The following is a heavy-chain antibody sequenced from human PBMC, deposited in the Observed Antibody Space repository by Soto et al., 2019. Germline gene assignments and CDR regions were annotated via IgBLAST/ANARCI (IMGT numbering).Heavy chain of an antibody. D-gene: IGHD6-13*01. CDR1: GDSISSNSSY. J-gene: IGHJ4*02. V-gene: IGHV4-39*02. CDR2: ISYSGST. Sequence: SDTLSLTCTIPGDSISSNSSYWGSVCQPPGKGLEWIGTISYSGSTYYNPSLESRVSISVDTSKNQFSLNLSSVTAADTAVYYCARESRSWYGSIWDYWGQGTLVTVS. CDR3: ARESRSWYGSIWDY.